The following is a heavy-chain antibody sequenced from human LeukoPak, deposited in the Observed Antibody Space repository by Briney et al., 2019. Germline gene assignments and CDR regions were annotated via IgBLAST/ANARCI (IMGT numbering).Heavy chain of an antibody. CDR3: ARQGVATAIDY. CDR1: GGSVSSGSYY. D-gene: IGHD2-21*02. V-gene: IGHV4-61*01. J-gene: IGHJ4*02. CDR2: IYASGNT. Sequence: PSETLSLTCTVSGGSVSSGSYYWSWIRQPPGKGLEWIGRIYASGNTNYNPSLKSRVTMSVDTSKNLFALRLSSVTAADTAVYYCARQGVATAIDYWGQGTLVTVSS.